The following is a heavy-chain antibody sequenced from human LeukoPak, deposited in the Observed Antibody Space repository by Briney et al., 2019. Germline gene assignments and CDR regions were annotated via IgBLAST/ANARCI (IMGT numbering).Heavy chain of an antibody. D-gene: IGHD3-3*01. CDR1: GFTFVDYA. V-gene: IGHV3-43D*03. Sequence: GGSLRLSCAASGFTFVDYAMHWVRQATGKGLEWVSLISWDGGSTYYADSVKGRFTISRDNSKNSLYLQMNSLRAEDTALYYCAKDISMGLHYHFWSGTNYYYYYMDVWGKGTTVTVSS. CDR3: AKDISMGLHYHFWSGTNYYYYYMDV. CDR2: ISWDGGST. J-gene: IGHJ6*03.